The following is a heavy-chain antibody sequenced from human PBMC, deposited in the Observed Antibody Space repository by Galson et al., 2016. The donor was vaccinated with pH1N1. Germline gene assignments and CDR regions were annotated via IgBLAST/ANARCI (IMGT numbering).Heavy chain of an antibody. CDR2: IDWGDEK. V-gene: IGHV2-70*20. J-gene: IGHJ4*03. Sequence: PALVKPTQTLTLTCTFSGFSLSTSGMCVSWVRQPPGKALEWLALIDWGDEKYYSTSLKTRLTISKDTSKNQVVLTMTNMDPVDTATYCCARFTYGDYTTYFDYWGQGTTVTVSS. CDR1: GFSLSTSGMC. CDR3: ARFTYGDYTTYFDY. D-gene: IGHD4-17*01.